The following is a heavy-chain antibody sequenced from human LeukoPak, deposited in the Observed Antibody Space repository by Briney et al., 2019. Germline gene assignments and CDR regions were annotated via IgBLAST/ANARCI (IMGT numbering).Heavy chain of an antibody. CDR1: GYTFTSYG. D-gene: IGHD2-2*01. J-gene: IGHJ6*03. Sequence: GASVKVSCKASGYTFTSYGISWVRQAPGQGLEWMGWISAYNGNTNYAQKLQGRVTMTTDTSTSTAYMELSSLRSEDTAVYYCARGPIGYCSSTSCYQYYYYMDVWGKGTTVTVSS. CDR3: ARGPIGYCSSTSCYQYYYYMDV. V-gene: IGHV1-18*01. CDR2: ISAYNGNT.